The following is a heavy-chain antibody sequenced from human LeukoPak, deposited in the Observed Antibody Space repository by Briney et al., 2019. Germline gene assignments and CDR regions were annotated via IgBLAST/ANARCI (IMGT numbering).Heavy chain of an antibody. V-gene: IGHV4-61*02. D-gene: IGHD6-25*01. Sequence: PSETLSLTCTVSGGSISSGSYYWSWIRQPAGKGLEWIGRIYTSGSTNYNPSLKSRVTISVDTSKNQFSLKLSSVTAADTAVYYCARSRPSIAAGELFDYWGQGTPVTVSS. CDR2: IYTSGST. J-gene: IGHJ4*02. CDR3: ARSRPSIAAGELFDY. CDR1: GGSISSGSYY.